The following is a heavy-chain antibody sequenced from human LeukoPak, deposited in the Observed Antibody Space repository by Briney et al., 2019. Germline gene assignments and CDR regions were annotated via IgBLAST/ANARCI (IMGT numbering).Heavy chain of an antibody. D-gene: IGHD6-19*01. CDR1: GFTASSNY. Sequence: GGSLRLSCAASGFTASSNYMNWVRQAPGKGLEWVSVIYTGGNTYYANSVKGRFTISRDNSKNTLYLQMHSLRAEDTAVYYCASPSSGQSFDIWGQGTMVTVSS. V-gene: IGHV3-53*01. CDR3: ASPSSGQSFDI. J-gene: IGHJ3*02. CDR2: IYTGGNT.